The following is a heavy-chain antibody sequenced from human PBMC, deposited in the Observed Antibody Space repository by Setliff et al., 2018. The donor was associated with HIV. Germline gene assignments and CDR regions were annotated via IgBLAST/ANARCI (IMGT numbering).Heavy chain of an antibody. J-gene: IGHJ4*02. CDR1: GFTFSSYS. CDR2: ISPSGTYI. D-gene: IGHD3-22*01. CDR3: ARDPPWNYDSSGYPYYFDY. Sequence: PGGSLRLSCAASGFTFSSYSMNWVRQAPGKGLEWVSFISPSGTYIHYADSLKGRFTISRDNAKNSLYLQMNSLRAEDTAVYYCARDPPWNYDSSGYPYYFDYWGQGTLVTV. V-gene: IGHV3-21*01.